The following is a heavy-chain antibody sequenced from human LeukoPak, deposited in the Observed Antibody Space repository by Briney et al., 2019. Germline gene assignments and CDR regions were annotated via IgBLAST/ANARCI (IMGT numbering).Heavy chain of an antibody. CDR3: ARLPNPRYYYDSSGYYNNY. D-gene: IGHD3-22*01. J-gene: IGHJ4*02. Sequence: ASVKVSCKASGYTFTSYDINWVRQATEQGLEWMGWMNPNSGNTGYAQKFQGRVTMTRNTSISTAYMELSSLRSEDTAVYYCARLPNPRYYYDSSGYYNNYWGQGTLVTVSS. V-gene: IGHV1-8*01. CDR1: GYTFTSYD. CDR2: MNPNSGNT.